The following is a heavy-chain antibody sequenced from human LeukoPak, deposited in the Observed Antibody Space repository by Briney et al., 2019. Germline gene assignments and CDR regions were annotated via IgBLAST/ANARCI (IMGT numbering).Heavy chain of an antibody. CDR2: VYHTGIT. V-gene: IGHV4-39*01. D-gene: IGHD3-9*01. Sequence: SETLSLTCSASGDSITSNNFYWGWFRQPPGKGLEWIGTVYHTGITHYNPSLSSRISMSVDTAKNHFSLRLNSVTANDTAVYYCARHGILTDHSVRYWGQGILVTVSS. CDR3: ARHGILTDHSVRY. CDR1: GDSITSNNFY. J-gene: IGHJ4*02.